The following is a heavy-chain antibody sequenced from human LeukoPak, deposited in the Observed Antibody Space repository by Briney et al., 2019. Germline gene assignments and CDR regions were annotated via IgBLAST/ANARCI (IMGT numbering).Heavy chain of an antibody. J-gene: IGHJ4*02. CDR1: GGSFSGYY. V-gene: IGHV4-34*01. D-gene: IGHD3-22*01. CDR2: INHSGST. Sequence: SETLSLTCAGYGGSFSGYYWSWIRQPPGKGLEWIGEINHSGSTNYNPSLKSRVTISVDTSKNQFSLKLSSVTAADTAVYYCARAPMIVVVTVGGNFDYWGQGTLVTVSS. CDR3: ARAPMIVVVTVGGNFDY.